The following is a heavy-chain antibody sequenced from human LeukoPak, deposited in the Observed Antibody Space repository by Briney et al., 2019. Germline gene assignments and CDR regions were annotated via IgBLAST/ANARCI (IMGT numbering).Heavy chain of an antibody. D-gene: IGHD2-2*01. J-gene: IGHJ4*02. CDR2: IRYDGSNK. V-gene: IGHV3-30*02. CDR3: AKDPVVVPRVLDY. Sequence: PGGSLRLSCAASGFTFSSYGMHWVRQAPGKGLEWVAFIRYDGSNKYYADSVKGRFTISRDNSKNTLYLQMNSLRAEDTAVYYCAKDPVVVPRVLDYWGQGTLVTVSS. CDR1: GFTFSSYG.